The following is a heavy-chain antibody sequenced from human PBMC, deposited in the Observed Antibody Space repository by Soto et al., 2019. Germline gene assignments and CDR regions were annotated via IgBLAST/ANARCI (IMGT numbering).Heavy chain of an antibody. V-gene: IGHV5-51*01. CDR2: IYPDDSHT. CDR3: ARHGPRVYYDNSDYYYYGMDG. D-gene: IGHD3-22*01. J-gene: IGHJ6*02. CDR1: GFRFTSYW. Sequence: GESLKISCKGSGFRFTSYWIGWVRQMPGKGLEWMGIIYPDDSHTRYSPSFQGQVSISADKSISTAYLQWSSLKASDTAMYYCARHGPRVYYDNSDYYYYGMDGCGQGTTVTVSS.